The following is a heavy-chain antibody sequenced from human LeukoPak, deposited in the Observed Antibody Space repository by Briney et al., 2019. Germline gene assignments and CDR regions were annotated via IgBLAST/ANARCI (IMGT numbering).Heavy chain of an antibody. J-gene: IGHJ4*02. V-gene: IGHV4-4*02. CDR1: GDSISNSNW. CDR2: IYHSGIT. Sequence: SETLSLTCAVSGDSISNSNWWSWVRQPPGKGLEWIGEIYHSGITNYHPSLKRRVTISVDKSKNQFSLKLSSVTAADTAVYYCARHSTIFGVVITDFDYWGQGTLVTVSS. CDR3: ARHSTIFGVVITDFDY. D-gene: IGHD3-3*01.